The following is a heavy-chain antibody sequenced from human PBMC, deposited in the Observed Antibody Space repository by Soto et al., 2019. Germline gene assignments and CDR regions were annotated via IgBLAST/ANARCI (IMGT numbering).Heavy chain of an antibody. V-gene: IGHV4-38-2*02. Sequence: PSETLSLTCTVSNFSISTGYYWGWIRQTPGKGLEWIATIYHTGHTYYNPSLKSRVTISVDTSENHFSLKMRSVTAADTAVYYCAIPPLEKGYSYGSVDYWGQGTLVTVSS. CDR2: IYHTGHT. J-gene: IGHJ4*02. D-gene: IGHD5-18*01. CDR3: AIPPLEKGYSYGSVDY. CDR1: NFSISTGYY.